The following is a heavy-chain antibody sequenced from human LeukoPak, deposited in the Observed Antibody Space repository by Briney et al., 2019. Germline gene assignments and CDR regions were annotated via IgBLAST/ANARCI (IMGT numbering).Heavy chain of an antibody. CDR3: AGAWSRVDGFDI. Sequence: GGSLRLSCAASGFPFSSYEMYWVRQAPGKGLEWVSYISSSGSTIYYADSVKGRFTISRDNARKSLHLQMNSLRAEDTAVYYCAGAWSRVDGFDIWGQGTMVTVSS. V-gene: IGHV3-48*03. CDR1: GFPFSSYE. CDR2: ISSSGSTI. D-gene: IGHD2-8*02. J-gene: IGHJ3*02.